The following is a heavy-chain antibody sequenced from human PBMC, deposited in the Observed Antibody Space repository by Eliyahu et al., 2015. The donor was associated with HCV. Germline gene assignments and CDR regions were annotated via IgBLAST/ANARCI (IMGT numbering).Heavy chain of an antibody. V-gene: IGHV3-11*05. D-gene: IGHD1-26*01. J-gene: IGHJ3*01. CDR3: ARDQNVAGVGSPSGDAFDV. Sequence: QVQLVESGGGLVKPGGSLRLSCAASGFXFNDXYMXWIRQAPGKGLXWVSYIGNTNSYTNYADSVRGRFTISRDNXKNSLFLQMNSLRAEDTAVYYCARDQNVAGVGSPSGDAFDVWGRGTMVTVSS. CDR1: GFXFNDXY. CDR2: IGNTNSYT.